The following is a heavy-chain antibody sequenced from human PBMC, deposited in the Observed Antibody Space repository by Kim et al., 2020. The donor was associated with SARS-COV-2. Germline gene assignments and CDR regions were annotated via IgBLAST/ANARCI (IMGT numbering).Heavy chain of an antibody. D-gene: IGHD6-19*01. V-gene: IGHV3-15*01. CDR2: IKSKTDGGTT. CDR1: GFTFSNAW. J-gene: IGHJ4*02. Sequence: GGSLRLSCAASGFTFSNAWMSWVRQAPGKGLEWVGRIKSKTDGGTTDYAAPVKGRFTISRDDSKNTLYLQMNSLKTEDTAVYYCTTDQAPYSSVGGFDYWGQGTLVTVSS. CDR3: TTDQAPYSSVGGFDY.